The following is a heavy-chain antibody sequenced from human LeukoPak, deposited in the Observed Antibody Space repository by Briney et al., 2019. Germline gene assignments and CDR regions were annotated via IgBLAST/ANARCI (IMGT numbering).Heavy chain of an antibody. D-gene: IGHD2-21*02. CDR3: ARDSREYCGGDCPFNY. J-gene: IGHJ4*02. Sequence: ASVKVSCKASGYTFTCYYMHWVRQAPGQGLEWMGWINPNSGGTNYAQKFQGRVTMTRDTSISTAYMELSRLRSDDTAVYYCARDSREYCGGDCPFNYWGQGTLVTVSS. CDR1: GYTFTCYY. V-gene: IGHV1-2*02. CDR2: INPNSGGT.